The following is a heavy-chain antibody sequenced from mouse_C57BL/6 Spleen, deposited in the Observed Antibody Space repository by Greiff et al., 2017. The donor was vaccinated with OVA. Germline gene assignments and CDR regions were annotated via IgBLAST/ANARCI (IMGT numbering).Heavy chain of an antibody. V-gene: IGHV1-18*01. D-gene: IGHD1-1*01. CDR3: ARCPSYYYGSSYYFDY. Sequence: VQLKESGPELVKPGASVKIPCKASGYTFTDYNMDWVKQSHGKSLEWIGDINPNNGGTIYNQKFKGKATLTVDKSSSTAYMELRSLTSEDTAVYYCARCPSYYYGSSYYFDYWGQGTTLTVSS. J-gene: IGHJ2*01. CDR1: GYTFTDYN. CDR2: INPNNGGT.